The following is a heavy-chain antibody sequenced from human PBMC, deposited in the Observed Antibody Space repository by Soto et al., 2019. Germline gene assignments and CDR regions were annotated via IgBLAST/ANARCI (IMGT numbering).Heavy chain of an antibody. J-gene: IGHJ6*01. Sequence: VSCNASTYRIPSYWFCWARKMPGKSLEWMGIIYPGDSDTRYSPSFQRQVTISADKSHSTDYLQWSSLKAADTAMYYCARHVGHIVLVPAAMRYYYYGLGDWGQGNTVT. D-gene: IGHD2-2*01. CDR1: TYRIPSYW. CDR2: IYPGDSDT. V-gene: IGHV5-51*01. CDR3: ARHVGHIVLVPAAMRYYYYGLGD.